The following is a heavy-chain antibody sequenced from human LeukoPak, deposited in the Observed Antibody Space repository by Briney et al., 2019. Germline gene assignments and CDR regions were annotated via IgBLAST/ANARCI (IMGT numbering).Heavy chain of an antibody. CDR2: IYYSGST. Sequence: SETLSLTCAVSGGSIDINNWWSWVRQPPGKGLEWIGSIYYSGSTYYNPSLKSRLTISVDTSKNQFSLNLSSVTAADTAVYYCARGRLIYCSGGSCYFGGFFEYWGQGTLAPSPQ. V-gene: IGHV4-39*01. J-gene: IGHJ4*02. D-gene: IGHD2-15*01. CDR1: GGSIDINNW. CDR3: ARGRLIYCSGGSCYFGGFFEY.